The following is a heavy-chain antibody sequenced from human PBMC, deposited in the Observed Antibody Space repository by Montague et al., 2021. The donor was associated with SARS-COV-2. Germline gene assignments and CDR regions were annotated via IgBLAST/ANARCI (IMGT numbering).Heavy chain of an antibody. CDR2: TYYRSKWYN. J-gene: IGHJ5*02. V-gene: IGHV6-1*01. Sequence: CAISGDSVSSNSAAWNWIRQSLSRGLEWLGRTYYRSKWYNDYAVSVKSRITINPDTSKNQFSLQLNSVTPEDTAVYYCARYSSSWYFDWFDPWGQGTLVTVSS. D-gene: IGHD6-13*01. CDR1: GDSVSSNSAA. CDR3: ARYSSSWYFDWFDP.